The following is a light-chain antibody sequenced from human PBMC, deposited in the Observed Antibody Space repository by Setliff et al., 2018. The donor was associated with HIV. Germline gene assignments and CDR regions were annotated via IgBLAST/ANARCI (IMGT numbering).Light chain of an antibody. J-gene: IGLJ1*01. CDR1: SSDVGRYNL. V-gene: IGLV2-23*01. CDR3: CSNTGSNTYV. CDR2: QAT. Sequence: LPQPASVSGSPGQSITISCTGTSSDVGRYNLVSWYQQHPGKAPKLMIYQATKRPSGVSNRFSGSKSGNTASLTISGLQAEDEADYYCCSNTGSNTYVFGTGTKATVL.